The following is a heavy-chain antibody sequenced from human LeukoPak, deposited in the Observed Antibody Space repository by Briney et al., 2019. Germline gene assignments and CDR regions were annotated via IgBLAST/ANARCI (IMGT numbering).Heavy chain of an antibody. D-gene: IGHD3-22*01. Sequence: SETLSLTCTVSGGSISSYYWSWIRQPPGKGLEWIGYIYYSGSTNYNPSLKSRVTISVDTSKNQFSLKPSSVTAADTAVYYCARDFSSGYNDAFDIWGQGTMVTVSS. CDR3: ARDFSSGYNDAFDI. J-gene: IGHJ3*02. V-gene: IGHV4-59*01. CDR1: GGSISSYY. CDR2: IYYSGST.